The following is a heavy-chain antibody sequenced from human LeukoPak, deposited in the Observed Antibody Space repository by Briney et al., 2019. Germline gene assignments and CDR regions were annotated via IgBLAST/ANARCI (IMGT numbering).Heavy chain of an antibody. CDR2: MYYSGST. CDR1: GGSISSNNYY. CDR3: ARLNGSGSQDFDP. D-gene: IGHD3-10*01. J-gene: IGHJ5*02. Sequence: PSETLSLTCTVSGGSISSNNYYWGWIRQPPGKGLEWIGNMYYSGSTYYNPSLKSRVTISVDTSKNQFSLKLSSVTAADTAVYYCARLNGSGSQDFDPWGQGTLVTVSS. V-gene: IGHV4-39*07.